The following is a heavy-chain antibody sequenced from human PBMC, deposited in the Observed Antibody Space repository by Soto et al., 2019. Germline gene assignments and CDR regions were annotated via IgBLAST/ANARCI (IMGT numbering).Heavy chain of an antibody. CDR1: GFTFSSCG. D-gene: IGHD1-26*01. CDR2: ISYDGSNK. Sequence: PGGSLRLSCAASGFTFSSCGMHWVRQAPGKGLEWVAVISYDGSNKYYADSVKGRFTISRDNSKNTLYLQMNSLRAEDTAVYYCAKGSRFSRGSYYGDYWGQGTLVTVSS. V-gene: IGHV3-30*18. CDR3: AKGSRFSRGSYYGDY. J-gene: IGHJ4*02.